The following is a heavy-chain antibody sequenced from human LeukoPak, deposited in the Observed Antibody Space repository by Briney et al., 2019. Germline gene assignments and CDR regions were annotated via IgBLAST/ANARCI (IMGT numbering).Heavy chain of an antibody. Sequence: SVKVSCKASGGTFSSYAISWVRQAPGQGLEWMGRIIPILGIANYAQKFQGRVTITADKSTSTAYMELSSLRSEDTAVYYCARGPMAAAGTDYWGQGTLVTVSS. J-gene: IGHJ4*02. CDR2: IIPILGIA. V-gene: IGHV1-69*04. CDR3: ARGPMAAAGTDY. CDR1: GGTFSSYA. D-gene: IGHD6-13*01.